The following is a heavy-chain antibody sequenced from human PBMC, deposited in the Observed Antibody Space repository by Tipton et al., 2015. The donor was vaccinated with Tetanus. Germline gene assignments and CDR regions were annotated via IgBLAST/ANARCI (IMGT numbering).Heavy chain of an antibody. Sequence: TLSLTCNVSGDSMTDFYWSWIRQAPGKGLEWIAYIFSTGRTQYNPSLKSRVTISIDTAKNQFSLHLSSVTAADTALYYCARSQRVEDDAGGLDFLTGFYGDYWFDLWGRGIPVTVSS. CDR2: IFSTGRT. J-gene: IGHJ5*02. CDR1: GDSMTDFY. D-gene: IGHD3-9*01. V-gene: IGHV4-59*01. CDR3: ARSQRVEDDAGGLDFLTGFYGDYWFDL.